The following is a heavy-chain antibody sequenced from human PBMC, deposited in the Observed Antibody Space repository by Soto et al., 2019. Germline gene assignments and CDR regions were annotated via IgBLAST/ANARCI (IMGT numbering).Heavy chain of an antibody. D-gene: IGHD5-18*01. Sequence: GGSLRLSCAASGFTVSSSYMTWVRQAPGRGLEWVSVIYSGGRRYYADSVKGRLTISRDNSKNTLYLQMNSLRAEDTAVYYCARGIPRGYSYGSYFFDYWGQGILVTVSS. CDR1: GFTVSSSY. CDR2: IYSGGRR. J-gene: IGHJ4*02. CDR3: ARGIPRGYSYGSYFFDY. V-gene: IGHV3-53*01.